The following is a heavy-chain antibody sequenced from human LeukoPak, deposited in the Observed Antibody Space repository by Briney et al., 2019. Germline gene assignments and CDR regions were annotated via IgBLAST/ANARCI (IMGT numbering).Heavy chain of an antibody. CDR3: ARDEGQLLFEY. J-gene: IGHJ4*02. CDR1: GFTFSTYE. Sequence: PGGPLRLSCAASGFTFSTYEMNWVRQAPGKGLEWVSYISSSGRTIYYADSVKGRFTISRDNAKNSLYLQMNSLRAEDTAVYYCARDEGQLLFEYWGQGTLVTVSS. CDR2: ISSSGRTI. V-gene: IGHV3-48*03. D-gene: IGHD6-6*01.